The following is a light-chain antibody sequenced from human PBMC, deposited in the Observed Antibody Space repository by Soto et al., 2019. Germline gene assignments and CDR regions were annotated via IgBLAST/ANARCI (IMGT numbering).Light chain of an antibody. CDR2: GNS. CDR3: QSYDSRLCGVV. Sequence: QSVLTQPPSVSGAPGQRVTSSCTGSSSNIGAGYDVHWYQQLPGTAPKLLIYGNSNRPSGVPDRFSGSKSGTSASLAITGLQVEDEADYYCQSYDSRLCGVVFGGATKLTVL. V-gene: IGLV1-40*01. CDR1: SSNIGAGYD. J-gene: IGLJ2*01.